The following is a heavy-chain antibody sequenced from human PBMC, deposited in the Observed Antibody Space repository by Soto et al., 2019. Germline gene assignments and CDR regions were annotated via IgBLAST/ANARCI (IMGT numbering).Heavy chain of an antibody. V-gene: IGHV3-53*04. CDR2: IYSGGST. CDR3: AREGVVPAAKLYYYMDV. Sequence: GGSLRLSCAASGFTFSGSAMHWVRQASGKGLEWVSVIYSGGSTYYADSMKGRFTISRHNSKNTLYLQMNSLRAEDTAVYYCAREGVVPAAKLYYYMDVWGKGTTVTVSS. D-gene: IGHD2-2*01. J-gene: IGHJ6*03. CDR1: GFTFSGSA.